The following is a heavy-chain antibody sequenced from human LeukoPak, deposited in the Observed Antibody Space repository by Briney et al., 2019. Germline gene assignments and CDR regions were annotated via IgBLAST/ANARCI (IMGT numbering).Heavy chain of an antibody. V-gene: IGHV3-9*01. CDR3: AKDIVGYSSSFDY. CDR1: GFTFDDYA. Sequence: GGSLRLSCAASGFTFDDYAMHWVRQAPGKGLEWVSGISWNSGSIGDADSVKGRFTISRDNAKNSLYLQMNSLRAEDTALYYCAKDIVGYSSSFDYWGQGTLVTVSS. D-gene: IGHD6-13*01. J-gene: IGHJ4*02. CDR2: ISWNSGSI.